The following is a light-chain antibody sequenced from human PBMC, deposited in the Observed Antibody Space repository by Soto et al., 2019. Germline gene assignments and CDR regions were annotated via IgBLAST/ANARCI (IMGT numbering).Light chain of an antibody. CDR2: GAS. V-gene: IGKV3-20*01. J-gene: IGKJ2*01. CDR1: QSVSSSY. CDR3: QQYGSSPNT. Sequence: EIVLTQSPGTLSLSPGDRATLSCWASQSVSSSYLAWYQQKPGQAPRLLIYGASSRATGIPDRFSGSGSGTDFTLTINRLEPEDFAVYYCQQYGSSPNTFGQGTKVEI.